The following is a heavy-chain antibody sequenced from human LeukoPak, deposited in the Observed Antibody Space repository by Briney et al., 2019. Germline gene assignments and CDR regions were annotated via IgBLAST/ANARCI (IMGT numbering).Heavy chain of an antibody. D-gene: IGHD6-13*01. J-gene: IGHJ4*02. Sequence: SETLSLTCTVSGGSISSGDYYWSWIRQPPGKGLEWNGEIFHGGTTIYNPSLKSRVTISVDKSKNQFSLNLTSVTAADTAIYYCARDRDFSSSWAFDYWGRGTLVTVSS. CDR3: ARDRDFSSSWAFDY. V-gene: IGHV4-30-4*01. CDR1: GGSISSGDYY. CDR2: IFHGGTT.